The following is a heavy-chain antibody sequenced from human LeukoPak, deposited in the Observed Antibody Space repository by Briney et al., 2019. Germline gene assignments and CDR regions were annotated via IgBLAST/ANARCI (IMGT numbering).Heavy chain of an antibody. CDR3: ARDGVVNFWVSYGTYNYYYHMDV. CDR2: IKEDGSEK. Sequence: PGGSLRLSCAASGFTFSNYWMSWVRQAPGKGLEWVANIKEDGSEKDYVDSVKGRFTISRDNAQSSLYLQMDSLRAEDTAVYYRARDGVVNFWVSYGTYNYYYHMDVWGKGTTVTVSS. J-gene: IGHJ6*04. V-gene: IGHV3-7*01. D-gene: IGHD3-16*01. CDR1: GFTFSNYW.